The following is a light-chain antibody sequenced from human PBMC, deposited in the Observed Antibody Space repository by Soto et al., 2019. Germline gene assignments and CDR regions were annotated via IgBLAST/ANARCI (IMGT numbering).Light chain of an antibody. J-gene: IGLJ2*01. V-gene: IGLV2-14*01. Sequence: QSVLTQPASVSGSPGQSITISCTGTSSDVVDYNYVSWYQQHPGKAPKLMIYDVSNRPSGFSNRFSGSKSGNTASLTVSGLQAEDEADYYCSSYTSSSTLVFGGGTKVTVL. CDR1: SSDVVDYNY. CDR3: SSYTSSSTLV. CDR2: DVS.